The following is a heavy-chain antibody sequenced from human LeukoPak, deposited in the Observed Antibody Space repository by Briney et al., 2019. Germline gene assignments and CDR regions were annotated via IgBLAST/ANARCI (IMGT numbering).Heavy chain of an antibody. Sequence: GGSLRLSCAASGFTFSSFWMSWVRQAPGKGLEWVADIKQDGSQTYYVDSVKGRFTIFRDNAKNSLYLQMNSLRAEDTAVYYCARDPYPYASFQDYCGQGTLVTVSS. CDR1: GFTFSSFW. V-gene: IGHV3-7*01. J-gene: IGHJ4*02. CDR2: IKQDGSQT. CDR3: ARDPYPYASFQDY. D-gene: IGHD2-2*01.